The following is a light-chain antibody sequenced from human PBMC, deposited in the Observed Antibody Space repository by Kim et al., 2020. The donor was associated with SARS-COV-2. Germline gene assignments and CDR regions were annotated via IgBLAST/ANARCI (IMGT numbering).Light chain of an antibody. J-gene: IGKJ1*01. CDR3: QQYTSSSWT. CDR1: QGVSSMY. V-gene: IGKV3-20*01. Sequence: APGESAPLSCRASQGVSSMYLAWYQQKPGQPPRLLIYAASSRATGIADRFSGSGSGTDFTLTISRLEPEDFAVYYCQQYTSSSWTFGQGTKVDIK. CDR2: AAS.